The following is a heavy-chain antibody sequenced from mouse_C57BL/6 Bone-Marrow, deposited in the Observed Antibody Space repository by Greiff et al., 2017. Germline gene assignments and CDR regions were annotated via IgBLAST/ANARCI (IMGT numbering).Heavy chain of an antibody. CDR2: ISDGGSYT. Sequence: EVKLVESGGGLVKPGGSLKLSCAASGFTFSSYAMSWVRQTPEKRLEWVATISDGGSYTYYPDNVKGRFTISRDNAKNNLYLQMSHLKSEDTAMYYCARDSLYYTLAYWGQGTLVTVSA. J-gene: IGHJ3*01. CDR1: GFTFSSYA. V-gene: IGHV5-4*01. CDR3: ARDSLYYTLAY. D-gene: IGHD2-1*01.